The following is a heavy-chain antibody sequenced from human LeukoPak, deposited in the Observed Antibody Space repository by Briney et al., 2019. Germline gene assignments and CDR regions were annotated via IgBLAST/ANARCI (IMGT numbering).Heavy chain of an antibody. V-gene: IGHV1-24*01. J-gene: IGHJ4*02. CDR2: FDPEDGET. CDR1: GYTLTELS. D-gene: IGHD1-26*01. CDR3: ATGYSGSYYSDY. Sequence: ALVKVSCKVSGYTLTELSMHWVRQAPGKGLEWMGGFDPEDGETIYAQKFQGRVTMTEDTSTDTAYMELSSLRSEDTAVYYCATGYSGSYYSDYWGQGTLVTVSS.